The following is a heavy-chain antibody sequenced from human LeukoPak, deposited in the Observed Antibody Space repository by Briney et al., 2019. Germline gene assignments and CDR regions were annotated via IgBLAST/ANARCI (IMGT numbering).Heavy chain of an antibody. D-gene: IGHD3-22*01. CDR2: IIGSVHST. V-gene: IGHV3-23*01. CDR3: AKHSYDSSGYYSIDY. J-gene: IGHJ4*02. CDR1: GFTLTSYA. Sequence: GGSLRLSCAASGFTLTSYAMSWVRQAQGKGLEWVSAIIGSVHSTYYADSVKGRFTISRDNSKNTLYLQMNSLRAEDTAVYYCAKHSYDSSGYYSIDYWGQGTLLPVFS.